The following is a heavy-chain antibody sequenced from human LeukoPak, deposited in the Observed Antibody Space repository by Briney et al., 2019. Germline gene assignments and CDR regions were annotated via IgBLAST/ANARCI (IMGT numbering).Heavy chain of an antibody. D-gene: IGHD6-13*01. V-gene: IGHV4-34*01. Sequence: SETLSLTCAVYGGSFSGYYWSWIRQPPGKGLEWIGEINHSGSTNYNPSLKSRVTISVDTSNNQFSLELSSVTAADTAVYYCAIQIIAAAGPGRDYWGQGTLVTVSS. CDR3: AIQIIAAAGPGRDY. CDR1: GGSFSGYY. CDR2: INHSGST. J-gene: IGHJ4*02.